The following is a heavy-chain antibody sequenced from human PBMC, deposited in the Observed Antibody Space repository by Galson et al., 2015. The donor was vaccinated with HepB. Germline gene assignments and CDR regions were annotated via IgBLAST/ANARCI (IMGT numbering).Heavy chain of an antibody. J-gene: IGHJ5*02. Sequence: SVKVSCKASGDTFSSYAISWVRQAPGQGLEWMGGIIPIFGTANYAQKFQGRVTITADESTSTSYMELSSLRSEDTAAYYCARDAKGSVAGTYNWFDPWGQGTLVTVSS. CDR3: ARDAKGSVAGTYNWFDP. CDR2: IIPIFGTA. D-gene: IGHD6-19*01. V-gene: IGHV1-69*13. CDR1: GDTFSSYA.